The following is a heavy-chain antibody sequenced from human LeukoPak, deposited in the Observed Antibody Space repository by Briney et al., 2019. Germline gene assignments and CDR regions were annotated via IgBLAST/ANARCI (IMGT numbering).Heavy chain of an antibody. D-gene: IGHD5-24*01. Sequence: SETLSLTCAVSGGSISSGGYSWSWIRQPPGKGLEWIGYIYHSGSTYYNPSLKSRVTISVDRSKNQFSLKLSSVTAADTAVYYCARERLRDGYKTAWFDYWGQGTLVTVPS. CDR2: IYHSGST. CDR1: GGSISSGGYS. V-gene: IGHV4-30-2*01. CDR3: ARERLRDGYKTAWFDY. J-gene: IGHJ4*02.